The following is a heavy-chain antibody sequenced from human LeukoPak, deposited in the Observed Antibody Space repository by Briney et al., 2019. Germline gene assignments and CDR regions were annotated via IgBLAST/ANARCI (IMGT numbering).Heavy chain of an antibody. Sequence: GGSLRLSCAASGFTFSSYEMNWVRQAPGKGLEWVSYISSSGSTIYYADSVKGRFTISRDNAKNSLYLQMNSLGAEDTAVYYCARGFGYYYDSSGYQKPPLYYFDYWGQGTLVTVSS. CDR1: GFTFSSYE. D-gene: IGHD3-22*01. CDR3: ARGFGYYYDSSGYQKPPLYYFDY. CDR2: ISSSGSTI. V-gene: IGHV3-48*03. J-gene: IGHJ4*02.